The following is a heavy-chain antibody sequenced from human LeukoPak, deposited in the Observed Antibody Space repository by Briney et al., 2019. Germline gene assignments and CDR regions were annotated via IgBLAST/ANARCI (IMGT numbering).Heavy chain of an antibody. CDR1: GGSFSGYY. CDR3: ARDRGYYESSGYYDY. V-gene: IGHV4-34*01. Sequence: SETLSLTCAVYGGSFSGYYWSWIRQPPGKGLEWIGEINHSGSTNYNPSLKSRVTISVDTSKNQFSLKLSSVTAADTAVYYCARDRGYYESSGYYDYWGQGTLVTVSS. CDR2: INHSGST. J-gene: IGHJ4*02. D-gene: IGHD3-22*01.